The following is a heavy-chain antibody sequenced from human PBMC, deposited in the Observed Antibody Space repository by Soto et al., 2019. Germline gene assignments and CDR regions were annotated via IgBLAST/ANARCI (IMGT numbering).Heavy chain of an antibody. V-gene: IGHV3-48*02. CDR2: ISDSGRSI. J-gene: IGHJ4*02. D-gene: IGHD6-19*01. CDR3: TRAFGSGWYRAPDY. Sequence: LRLSCAASGFTFNSYSMNWVRQAPGKGLGWVSYISDSGRSIYYADSVSGRFTISRDNAKNSLYLQMNSLRDEDTAVYYCTRAFGSGWYRAPDYWGQGTLVTVSS. CDR1: GFTFNSYS.